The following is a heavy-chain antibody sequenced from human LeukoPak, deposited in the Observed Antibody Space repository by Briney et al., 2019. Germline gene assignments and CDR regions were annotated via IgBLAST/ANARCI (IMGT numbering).Heavy chain of an antibody. D-gene: IGHD3-22*01. J-gene: IGHJ4*02. CDR3: AGTSGYKVFGLDY. V-gene: IGHV4-59*01. Sequence: SETLTLTCTVSGGSISSYYWSWIRQPPGKGLEWIGYIYYSGSTNYNPSLKSRVTISVDTSKNQFSLKLSSVTAADTAVYYCAGTSGYKVFGLDYWGQGTLVTVSS. CDR1: GGSISSYY. CDR2: IYYSGST.